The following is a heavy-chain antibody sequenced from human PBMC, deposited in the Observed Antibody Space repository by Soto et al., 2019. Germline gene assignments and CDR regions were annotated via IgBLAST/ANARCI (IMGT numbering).Heavy chain of an antibody. CDR3: ARDKITGLFDY. Sequence: PSETLSPTCAVYGGSFSGYYWTWIRQPPGTGLEWIGEINHSGSTNYNPSLKSRVTISVDTSKNQFSLKLTSVTAADTAVYYCARDKITGLFDYWGQGTLVT. CDR1: GGSFSGYY. J-gene: IGHJ4*02. D-gene: IGHD2-8*02. V-gene: IGHV4-34*01. CDR2: INHSGST.